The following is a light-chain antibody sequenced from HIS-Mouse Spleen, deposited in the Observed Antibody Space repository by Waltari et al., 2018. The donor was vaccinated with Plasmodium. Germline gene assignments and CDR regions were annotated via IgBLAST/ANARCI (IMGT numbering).Light chain of an antibody. Sequence: EIVMTQSPATLSVSPGARATLSCWASQSVSSNLAWYQQKPGQAPKLLIYWASTRESGVPDRFSGSGSGTDFTLTISSLQAEDVAVYYCQQYYSTPLTFGGGTKVEIK. J-gene: IGKJ4*01. V-gene: IGKV3-15*01. CDR2: WAS. CDR3: QQYYSTPLT. CDR1: QSVSSN.